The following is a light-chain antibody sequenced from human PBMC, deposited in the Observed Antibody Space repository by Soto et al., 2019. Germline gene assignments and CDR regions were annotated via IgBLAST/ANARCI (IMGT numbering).Light chain of an antibody. CDR1: SSDVGGYNF. CDR2: DVT. CDR3: SSCTSSSTLV. J-gene: IGLJ2*01. Sequence: QSALTQPASVSGSLGQSITISCTGTSSDVGGYNFVSWYQQHPGKAPKLMIYDVTNRPSGVSNRFSGSKSGNTASLTISGLQAEDEADYYCSSCTSSSTLVFGGGTKLTVL. V-gene: IGLV2-14*01.